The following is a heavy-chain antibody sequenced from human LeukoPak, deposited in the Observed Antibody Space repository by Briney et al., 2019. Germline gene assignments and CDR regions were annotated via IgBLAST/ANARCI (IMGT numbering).Heavy chain of an antibody. V-gene: IGHV3-66*01. Sequence: GGSLRLSCAASGFTVSSDYMSWARQAPGKGLEWVSVIYSGGSTYYADSVKGRFTISRDNSKNTLYLQMNSLRAEDTAVYYCARAATIFGEAFDYWGQGTLVTVSS. CDR1: GFTVSSDY. CDR3: ARAATIFGEAFDY. D-gene: IGHD3-3*01. J-gene: IGHJ4*02. CDR2: IYSGGST.